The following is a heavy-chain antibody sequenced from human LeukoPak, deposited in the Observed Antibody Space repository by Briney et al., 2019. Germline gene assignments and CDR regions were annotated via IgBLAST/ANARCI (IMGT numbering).Heavy chain of an antibody. V-gene: IGHV1-46*01. J-gene: IGHJ3*02. CDR3: ASLAGTVLDDAFDI. CDR1: GYTFTGYF. CDR2: INPSGGTT. Sequence: ASVKVSCKASGYTFTGYFIDWVRQAPGQGLEWMGIINPSGGTTSYAQKFQGRVTMTRYPSTSTVYMELSSLRSEDTAVYYCASLAGTVLDDAFDIWGQGTMVTVSS. D-gene: IGHD6-19*01.